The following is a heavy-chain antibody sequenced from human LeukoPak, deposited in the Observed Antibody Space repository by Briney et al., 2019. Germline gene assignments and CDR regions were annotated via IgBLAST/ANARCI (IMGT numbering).Heavy chain of an antibody. J-gene: IGHJ4*02. CDR3: ARVPPSRFLEWLSPYYFDY. D-gene: IGHD3-3*01. CDR1: GGTFSNYA. Sequence: GSSVKVSCKASGGTFSNYAISWVRQAPGQGLEWMGGIIPIFGTTNYAQKLQGRVTITADESASTAYMELSSLRSDDTAVYYCARVPPSRFLEWLSPYYFDYWGQGTLVTVSS. V-gene: IGHV1-69*01. CDR2: IIPIFGTT.